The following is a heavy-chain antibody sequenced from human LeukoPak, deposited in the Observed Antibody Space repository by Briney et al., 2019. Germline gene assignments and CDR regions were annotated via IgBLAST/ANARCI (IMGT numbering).Heavy chain of an antibody. D-gene: IGHD6-6*01. CDR1: GFTFSNYA. V-gene: IGHV3-23*01. CDR3: ARSSYSSSSSV. J-gene: IGHJ3*01. CDR2: ISGGGGSA. Sequence: GGSLRLSCAASGFTFSNYAMSWVRQAPGKGLEWVSAISGGGGSAYFSDSVKGRFTISRDNSKSTLYLQINSLRAEDTAVYYCARSSYSSSSSVWGQGTMVTVSS.